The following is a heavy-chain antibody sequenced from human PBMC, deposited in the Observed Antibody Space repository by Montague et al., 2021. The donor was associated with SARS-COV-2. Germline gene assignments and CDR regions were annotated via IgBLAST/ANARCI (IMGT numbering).Heavy chain of an antibody. CDR1: GGSISSSSYF. Sequence: SETLSLTCSVSGGSISSSSYFWGWIRHPPGKGLEWIGIIYYSGGTYSNSSLKRRVTISVDTSKNQFSLKLCSVTAADTAVYYCARHLNYRDYGGDDYWGQGTLVTVSS. V-gene: IGHV4-39*01. CDR2: IYYSGGT. D-gene: IGHD4-17*01. CDR3: ARHLNYRDYGGDDY. J-gene: IGHJ4*02.